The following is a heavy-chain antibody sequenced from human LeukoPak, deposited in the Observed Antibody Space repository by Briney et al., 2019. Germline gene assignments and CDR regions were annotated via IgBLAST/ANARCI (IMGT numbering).Heavy chain of an antibody. CDR2: MNPNSGNT. V-gene: IGHV1-8*01. CDR1: GYTFTSYD. CDR3: ARVGSDYGDYGVDY. Sequence: ASVKVSCKASGYTFTSYDINWVRQATGQGLEWMGWMNPNSGNTGYAQKFQGRVTMTRNTSISTAYMELSSLRSEDTAVYYCARVGSDYGDYGVDYWGQGTLVTVSS. D-gene: IGHD4-17*01. J-gene: IGHJ4*02.